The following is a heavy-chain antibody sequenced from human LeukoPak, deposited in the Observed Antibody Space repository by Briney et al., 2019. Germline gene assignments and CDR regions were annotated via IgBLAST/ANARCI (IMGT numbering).Heavy chain of an antibody. CDR3: ASTAAPFGVVTY. D-gene: IGHD3-3*01. V-gene: IGHV4-4*09. CDR2: IYTSGST. J-gene: IGHJ4*02. Sequence: SETLSLTCTVSGGSISSYYWSWIRQPPGKGLEWIGYIYTSGSTNYNPSLKSRVTISVDTSKNQFPLKLSSVTAADTAVYYCASTAAPFGVVTYWGQGTLVTVSS. CDR1: GGSISSYY.